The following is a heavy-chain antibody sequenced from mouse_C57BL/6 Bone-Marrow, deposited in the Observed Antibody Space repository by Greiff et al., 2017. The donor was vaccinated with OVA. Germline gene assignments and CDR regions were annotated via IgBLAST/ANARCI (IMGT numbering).Heavy chain of an antibody. Sequence: EVQGVESGGDLVKPGGSLKLSCAASGFTFSSYGMSWVRQTPDKRLEWVATISSGGSYTYYPDSVKGRFTISRDNAKNTLYLQMSSLKSEDTAMYYCARRGYSNYLYWGQGTLVTVSA. CDR1: GFTFSSYG. CDR2: ISSGGSYT. CDR3: ARRGYSNYLY. D-gene: IGHD2-5*01. V-gene: IGHV5-6*01. J-gene: IGHJ3*01.